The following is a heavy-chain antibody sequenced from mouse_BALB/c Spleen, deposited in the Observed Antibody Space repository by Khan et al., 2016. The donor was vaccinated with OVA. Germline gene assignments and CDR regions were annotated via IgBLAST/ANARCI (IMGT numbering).Heavy chain of an antibody. V-gene: IGHV2-6-1*01. D-gene: IGHD2-10*01. CDR3: ARQPYYHYYIMDY. Sequence: VQLQESGPGLVAPSQSLSITCTISGFSLTNYGVHWVRQPPGKGLEWLVVIWSDGSTTYDSALKSRLTISKDNSKSQVFLEMDSLQTDDTAMYYGARQPYYHYYIMDYWGQGTSVTVSS. CDR1: GFSLTNYG. J-gene: IGHJ4*01. CDR2: IWSDGST.